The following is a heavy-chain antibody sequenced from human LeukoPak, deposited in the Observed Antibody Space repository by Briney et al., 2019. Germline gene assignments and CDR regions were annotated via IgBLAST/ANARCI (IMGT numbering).Heavy chain of an antibody. V-gene: IGHV3-30-3*02. CDR3: AKSVLWFGELFPPLFDY. D-gene: IGHD3-10*01. CDR2: ISYDGTNK. J-gene: IGHJ4*02. CDR1: GFSFSSYA. Sequence: GRSLRLSCAASGFSFSSYAIHWVRQSPGKGLEWVTAISYDGTNKYYADSVKGRFTISRDNSKNTLYLQMNSLRAEDTAVYYCAKSVLWFGELFPPLFDYWGQGTLVTVSS.